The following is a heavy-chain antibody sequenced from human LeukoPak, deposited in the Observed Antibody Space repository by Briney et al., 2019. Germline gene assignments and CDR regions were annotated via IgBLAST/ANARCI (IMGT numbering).Heavy chain of an antibody. CDR3: AKESVGYSSSSSPFDY. CDR1: GFTFSSYG. Sequence: PGRSLRLSCAASGFTFSSYGMHWVRQAPGKGLEWVAVISYDGSNKYYADSVKGRFAISRDNSKNTLYLQMNSLRAEDTAVYYCAKESVGYSSSSSPFDYWGQGTLVTVSS. D-gene: IGHD6-6*01. J-gene: IGHJ4*02. CDR2: ISYDGSNK. V-gene: IGHV3-30*18.